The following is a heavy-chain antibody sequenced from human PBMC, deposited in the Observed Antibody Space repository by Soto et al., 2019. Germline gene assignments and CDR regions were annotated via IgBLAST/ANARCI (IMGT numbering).Heavy chain of an antibody. D-gene: IGHD2-15*01. Sequence: QVQLQESGPGLVKPSQTLSLTCTVSGGSISSGGYYWSWIRQHPGKGLEWIGYIYYSGSTYYNPSPKSRVTISVDTSKNQFSLKLSSVTAADTAVYYCAREQPKEDIVVVVAADNAFDIWGQGTMVTVSS. J-gene: IGHJ3*02. V-gene: IGHV4-31*03. CDR2: IYYSGST. CDR1: GGSISSGGYY. CDR3: AREQPKEDIVVVVAADNAFDI.